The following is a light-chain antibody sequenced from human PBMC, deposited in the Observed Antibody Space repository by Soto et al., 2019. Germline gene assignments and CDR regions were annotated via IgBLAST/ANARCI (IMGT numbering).Light chain of an antibody. V-gene: IGKV1-39*01. CDR3: QQSYSSPLT. Sequence: DIQITQSPSSLSASVGDRVTITCRASQSISSYLNWYQQKRGKAPKLLIYAASSLQSGVPSRFSGSGSGTDFTLTISSLQPEDFATYYCQQSYSSPLTFGGGTKVDIK. CDR2: AAS. J-gene: IGKJ4*01. CDR1: QSISSY.